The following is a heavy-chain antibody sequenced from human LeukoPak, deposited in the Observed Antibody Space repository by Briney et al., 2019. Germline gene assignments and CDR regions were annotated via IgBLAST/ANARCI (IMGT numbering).Heavy chain of an antibody. Sequence: PGGSLRLSCAASGLTFSSYAMSWLRQAPGKGLEWVSAISGSGGSTYYADSVKGRFTISRDNSKNTLYLQMNSLRAEDTALYYCATQGGYYYDSSGYFWGQGTLVTVSS. D-gene: IGHD3-22*01. CDR3: ATQGGYYYDSSGYF. CDR2: ISGSGGST. J-gene: IGHJ4*02. V-gene: IGHV3-23*01. CDR1: GLTFSSYA.